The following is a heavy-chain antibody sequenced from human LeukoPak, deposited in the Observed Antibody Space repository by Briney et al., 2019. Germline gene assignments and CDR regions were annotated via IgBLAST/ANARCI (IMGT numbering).Heavy chain of an antibody. Sequence: ASVKVSCKASGYTFTSYAMNWVRQAPGQGLEWMGWINTNTGNPTYAQGFTGRFVFSLDTSVSTAYLQISSLKAEDTAVYYCARDSIAMVRGVITPIDYYYGMDVWGQGTTVTVSS. CDR2: INTNTGNP. CDR3: ARDSIAMVRGVITPIDYYYGMDV. CDR1: GYTFTSYA. D-gene: IGHD3-10*01. V-gene: IGHV7-4-1*02. J-gene: IGHJ6*02.